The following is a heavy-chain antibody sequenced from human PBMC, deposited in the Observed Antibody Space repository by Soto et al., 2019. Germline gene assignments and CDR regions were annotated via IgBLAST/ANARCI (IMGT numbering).Heavy chain of an antibody. CDR1: GYTFTSYY. CDR3: AREAYCSGGSCHVDY. Sequence: ASVKVSCKASGYTFTSYYMHWVRQAPGQGLEWMGIINPSGGSTSYAQKFQGRATMTRDTSTSTVYMELSSLRSEDTAVYYCAREAYCSGGSCHVDYWGQGNLVTVSS. V-gene: IGHV1-46*03. CDR2: INPSGGST. J-gene: IGHJ4*02. D-gene: IGHD2-15*01.